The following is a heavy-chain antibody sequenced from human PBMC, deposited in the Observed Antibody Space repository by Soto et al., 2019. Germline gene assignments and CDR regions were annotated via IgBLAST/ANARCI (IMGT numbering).Heavy chain of an antibody. Sequence: QVQQVQSGAEVKKPGSSVKVSCKASGGTFSSYAISWVRQAPRQGLEWMGGIIPIFGTANYAQKFQGRVTITADESTSTAYMELSSLRSEDTAVYYCVSGWSQYYFDYWGQGTLVTVSS. V-gene: IGHV1-69*12. CDR1: GGTFSSYA. D-gene: IGHD6-19*01. J-gene: IGHJ4*02. CDR2: IIPIFGTA. CDR3: VSGWSQYYFDY.